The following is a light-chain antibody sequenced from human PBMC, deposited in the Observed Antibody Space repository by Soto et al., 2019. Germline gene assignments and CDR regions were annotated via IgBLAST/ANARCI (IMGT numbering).Light chain of an antibody. V-gene: IGLV1-40*01. J-gene: IGLJ2*01. Sequence: QSVLTQPPSVSGAPGQRVTISCTGSSSNIGAGYDVHWYQQLPGTAPKLLIYGNSNRPSGVPDRFSGSKSGTSASLAITGLQAEDEADYYCLVGFGGGTKLTVL. CDR3: LVG. CDR2: GNS. CDR1: SSNIGAGYD.